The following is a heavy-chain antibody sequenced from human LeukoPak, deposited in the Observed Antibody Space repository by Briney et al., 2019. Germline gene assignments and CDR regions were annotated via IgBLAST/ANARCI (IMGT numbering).Heavy chain of an antibody. Sequence: GGSLRLSCAASGFTFSSYWMSWVRQAPGKGLEWVANIKQDGSEKYYVDSVKGRFTISRDNAKSSLYLQMNSLRAEDTAVYYCARDPPADAFDIWGQGTMVTVSS. V-gene: IGHV3-7*01. CDR1: GFTFSSYW. CDR2: IKQDGSEK. CDR3: ARDPPADAFDI. J-gene: IGHJ3*02.